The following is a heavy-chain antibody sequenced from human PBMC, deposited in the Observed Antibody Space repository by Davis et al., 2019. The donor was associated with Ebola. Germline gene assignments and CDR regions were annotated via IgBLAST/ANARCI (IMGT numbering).Heavy chain of an antibody. V-gene: IGHV3-23*01. D-gene: IGHD1-14*01. CDR2: IGYSGGSS. Sequence: PGGPLRLPCQASGSDLRSYARSSVRQAPGKGLVWVSGIGYSGGSSYNAESVKGRFTISKDNSKNTLYLEMNSLRVEDTAVYYCAKDRGGLVDTGTLNQWGQGTLVTVSS. J-gene: IGHJ4*02. CDR1: GSDLRSYA. CDR3: AKDRGGLVDTGTLNQ.